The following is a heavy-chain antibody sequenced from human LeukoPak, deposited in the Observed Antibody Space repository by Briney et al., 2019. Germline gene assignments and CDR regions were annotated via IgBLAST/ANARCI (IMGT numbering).Heavy chain of an antibody. J-gene: IGHJ3*02. CDR2: INPNSGGK. V-gene: IGHV1-2*02. CDR3: ARATVYGVGATTNDAFDI. Sequence: GASVKVSCKASGYTFTGYYMHWVRQAPGQGLEWKGWINPNSGGKNYSQKFQGRVTMTRDTSISTDYMELSRLRSDDTAVYYCARATVYGVGATTNDAFDIWGQGTMVTVSS. D-gene: IGHD1-26*01. CDR1: GYTFTGYY.